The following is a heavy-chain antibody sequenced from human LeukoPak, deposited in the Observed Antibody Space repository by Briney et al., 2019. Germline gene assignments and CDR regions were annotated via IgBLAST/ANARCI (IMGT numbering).Heavy chain of an antibody. CDR2: IIPIFGTT. J-gene: IGHJ5*02. CDR1: GGTFSSYA. CDR3: ARALGIAAAGSPNWFDP. Sequence: GSSVKVSCKASGGTFSSYAISWVRQAPGQVLEWMGGIIPIFGTTNYAQKFQGRVTISADESTSTAYMELSSLRSEDTAVYFCARALGIAAAGSPNWFDPWGQGTLVTVSS. V-gene: IGHV1-69*01. D-gene: IGHD6-13*01.